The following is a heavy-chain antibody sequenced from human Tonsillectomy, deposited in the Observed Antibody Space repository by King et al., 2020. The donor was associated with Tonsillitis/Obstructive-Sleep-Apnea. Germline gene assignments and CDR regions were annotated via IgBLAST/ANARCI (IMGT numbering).Heavy chain of an antibody. CDR1: GSTFSNAW. Sequence: VQLVESGGGLVKPGGSLRLSCAASGSTFSNAWMNWVRQAPGKGLEWVGRIKSKTDGGTTDYAAPVKGRFTISRDDSKNTLYLQMNSLKTEDTAVYYCTTDYYYYYGMDVWGQGTTVTVSS. J-gene: IGHJ6*02. V-gene: IGHV3-15*07. CDR2: IKSKTDGGTT. CDR3: TTDYYYYYGMDV.